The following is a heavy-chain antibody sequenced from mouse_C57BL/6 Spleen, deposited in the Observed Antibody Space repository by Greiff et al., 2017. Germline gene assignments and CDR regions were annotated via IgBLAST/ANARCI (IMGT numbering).Heavy chain of an antibody. D-gene: IGHD2-4*01. Sequence: EVQLKESGGGLVKPGGSLKLSCAASGFTFSDYGMHWVRQAPEKGLEWVAYISSGSSTIYYADTVKGRFTISRDNAKNTLFLQMTSLRSEDTAMYYCARWDYDVAYWGQGTLVTVSA. J-gene: IGHJ3*01. CDR2: ISSGSSTI. CDR3: ARWDYDVAY. CDR1: GFTFSDYG. V-gene: IGHV5-17*01.